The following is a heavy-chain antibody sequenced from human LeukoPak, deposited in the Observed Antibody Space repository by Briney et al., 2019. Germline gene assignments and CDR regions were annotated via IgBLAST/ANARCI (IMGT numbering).Heavy chain of an antibody. CDR2: ISGSGDRT. Sequence: GGSLRLSCVGAGFTFSNYAMTWVRQAPGKGMGWVSGISGSGDRTYYADSVKGRFTISRDNSKNTLYLQMNSLTDDDSAVYYCAKDRIPVAGRQDIWDYWGQGTLVTVSS. CDR3: AKDRIPVAGRQDIWDY. CDR1: GFTFSNYA. J-gene: IGHJ4*02. V-gene: IGHV3-23*01. D-gene: IGHD6-19*01.